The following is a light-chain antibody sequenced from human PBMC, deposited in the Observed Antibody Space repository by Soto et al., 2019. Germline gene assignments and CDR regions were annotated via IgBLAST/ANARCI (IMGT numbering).Light chain of an antibody. CDR3: QQSYSTQIT. V-gene: IGKV1-39*01. CDR2: AAS. CDR1: QSISSY. J-gene: IGKJ5*01. Sequence: DIQMTQSPSSLSASVGDRVTITCRASQSISSYLNWYQQKPGKAPKLLIYAASSLQSGVPSRFXXXXXXXXXTLTISSLQPEDFATYYCQQSYSTQITFGQGTRLEIK.